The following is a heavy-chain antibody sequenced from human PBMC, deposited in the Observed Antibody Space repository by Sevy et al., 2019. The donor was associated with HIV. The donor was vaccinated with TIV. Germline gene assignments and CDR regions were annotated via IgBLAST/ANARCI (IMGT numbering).Heavy chain of an antibody. CDR2: IIPIFGTA. D-gene: IGHD2-8*01. CDR3: TSGADCSNGVCYPRGFDP. J-gene: IGHJ5*02. V-gene: IGHV1-69*13. Sequence: ASVKVSCKASGGTFSSYAISWVRQAPGQGLEWMGGIIPIFGTANYAQKFQGRVTITADESTSTAYMELSSLRSEDTAVYYCTSGADCSNGVCYPRGFDPWGQGTLVTVSS. CDR1: GGTFSSYA.